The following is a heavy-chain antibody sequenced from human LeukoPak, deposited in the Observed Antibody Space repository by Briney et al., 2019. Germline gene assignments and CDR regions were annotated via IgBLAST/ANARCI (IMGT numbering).Heavy chain of an antibody. V-gene: IGHV4-34*01. CDR2: INHSGST. J-gene: IGHJ4*02. Sequence: KPSETLSLTCAVYGGSFSGYYWSWIRQPPGRGLEWIGEINHSGSTNYNPSLKSRVTISVDTSKNQFSLKLSSVTAADTAVYYCARGGRGWYDILTGYRFDYWGQGTLVTVSS. D-gene: IGHD3-9*01. CDR1: GGSFSGYY. CDR3: ARGGRGWYDILTGYRFDY.